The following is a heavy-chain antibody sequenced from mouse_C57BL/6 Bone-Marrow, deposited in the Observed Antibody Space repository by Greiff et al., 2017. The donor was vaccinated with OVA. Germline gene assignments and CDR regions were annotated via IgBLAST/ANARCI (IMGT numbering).Heavy chain of an antibody. Sequence: QVQLKQSGPELVKPGASVKISCKASGYAFSSSWMNWVKQRPGKGLEWIGRIYPGDGDTNYNGKFKGKATLTADKSSSTAYMQLSSLTSEDSAVXFCVALASSPPWFDVWGTGTTVTVSS. CDR2: IYPGDGDT. J-gene: IGHJ1*03. D-gene: IGHD1-1*01. CDR1: GYAFSSSW. V-gene: IGHV1-82*01. CDR3: VALASSPPWFDV.